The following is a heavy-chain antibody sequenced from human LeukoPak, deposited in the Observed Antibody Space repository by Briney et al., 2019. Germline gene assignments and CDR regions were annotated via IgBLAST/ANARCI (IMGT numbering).Heavy chain of an antibody. J-gene: IGHJ4*02. V-gene: IGHV1-18*01. CDR1: GYTFIIFG. CDR3: AKFSGYFHESYFDS. CDR2: ISVYN. Sequence: ASVTVSCKASGYTFIIFGFAWVRPAPGQGLEWMGWISVYNVTTDTSTSTAYMELMSLRSDDTAMYYCAKFSGYFHESYFDSWGQGTLVTVSS. D-gene: IGHD3-22*01.